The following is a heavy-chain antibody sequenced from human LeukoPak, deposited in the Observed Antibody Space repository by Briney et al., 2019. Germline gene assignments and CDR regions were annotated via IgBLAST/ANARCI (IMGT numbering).Heavy chain of an antibody. V-gene: IGHV1-69*13. CDR1: GYTFTSYG. CDR3: ARDRTTYYYDSSGYGPFDY. CDR2: IIPIFGTA. J-gene: IGHJ4*02. D-gene: IGHD3-22*01. Sequence: ASVKVSCKASGYTFTSYGISWVRQAPGQGLEWMGGIIPIFGTANYAQKFQGRVTITADESTSTAYMELSSLRSEDTAVYYCARDRTTYYYDSSGYGPFDYWGQGTLVTVSS.